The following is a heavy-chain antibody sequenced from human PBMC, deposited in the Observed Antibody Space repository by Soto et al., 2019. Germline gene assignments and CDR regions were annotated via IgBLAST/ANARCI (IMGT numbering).Heavy chain of an antibody. CDR1: GFTFSSYS. V-gene: IGHV3-21*01. D-gene: IGHD3-22*01. CDR2: ISSSSSYI. J-gene: IGHJ4*02. CDR3: ARSGDSSGYYYPPWSY. Sequence: EVQLVESGGGLVKPGGSLRLSCAASGFTFSSYSMNWVRQAPGKGLEWVSSISSSSSYIYYADSVKGRFTISRDNAKNSLYLQMNSLRAEDTAVYYCARSGDSSGYYYPPWSYWGLGTLVTVSS.